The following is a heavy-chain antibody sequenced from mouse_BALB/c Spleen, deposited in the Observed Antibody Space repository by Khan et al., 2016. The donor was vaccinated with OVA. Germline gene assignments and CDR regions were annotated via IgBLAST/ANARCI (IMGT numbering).Heavy chain of an antibody. CDR1: GFDFSRYW. CDR3: ARPTKEDYFDY. V-gene: IGHV4-1*02. J-gene: IGHJ2*01. CDR2: INPASSTI. Sequence: EVQLVESGGGLVQPGGSLKLSCAATGFDFSRYWMTWVRQAPGKGLEWIGEINPASSTINYTPSLKNTFIISRDNAKNTLFLQISKVRSEDTALSYWARPTKEDYFDYWGQGITLTVSS.